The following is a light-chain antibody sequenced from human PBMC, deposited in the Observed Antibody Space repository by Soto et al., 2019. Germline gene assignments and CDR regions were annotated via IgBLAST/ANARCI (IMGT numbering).Light chain of an antibody. CDR2: AAS. CDR3: RQDGRSLGFA. Sequence: VLTQSPGTLSLSPGERATLSCRASQTVTSNFLAWYQEKPGQAPRLLIYAASSRATGIPDRFSGSGSGTDFTLTISRLEPEDFAVYYWRQDGRSLGFAFGGGTKVEIK. J-gene: IGKJ4*01. V-gene: IGKV3-20*01. CDR1: QTVTSNF.